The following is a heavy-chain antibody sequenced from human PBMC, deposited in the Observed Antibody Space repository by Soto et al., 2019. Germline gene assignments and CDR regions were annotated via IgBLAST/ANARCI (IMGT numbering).Heavy chain of an antibody. J-gene: IGHJ6*02. CDR1: GYTFTGYY. D-gene: IGHD6-6*01. CDR3: ARDLGGSSSSDYYYYGMDV. Sequence: ASVKVSCKASGYTFTGYYMHWVRQAPGQGLEWMGWINPNSGGTNYAQKFQGWVTMTSDTSSSTAYMELSRLRSDDTAVYYCARDLGGSSSSDYYYYGMDVWGQGTTVTVSS. V-gene: IGHV1-2*04. CDR2: INPNSGGT.